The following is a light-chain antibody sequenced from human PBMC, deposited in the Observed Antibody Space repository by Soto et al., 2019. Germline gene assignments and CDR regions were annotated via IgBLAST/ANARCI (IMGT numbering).Light chain of an antibody. Sequence: EIVMTQSPATLSVSPGERATLSCRASQSVSSNLAWYQQKPGQAPRLLIYGASTRATGIPARFSGSGSGTEFTLNISSLQPEDFAVYYCQQYNNWPPLTFGGGTKVGIK. CDR2: GAS. CDR3: QQYNNWPPLT. V-gene: IGKV3-15*01. J-gene: IGKJ4*01. CDR1: QSVSSN.